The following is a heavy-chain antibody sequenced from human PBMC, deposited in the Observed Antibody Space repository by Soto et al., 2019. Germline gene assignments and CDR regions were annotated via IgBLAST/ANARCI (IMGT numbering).Heavy chain of an antibody. D-gene: IGHD4-4*01. CDR1: GFTFSSHC. CDR3: ARVQTTVTTPGMDV. J-gene: IGHJ6*02. Sequence: PVGSLRLPCAASGFTFSSHCMHWVRQAPGEGLMWVSRINPGGSTTSYADSVKGRFTISRDNAKNTLYLQMNSLRVEDTAVYYCARVQTTVTTPGMDVWGQGPTVNVSS. CDR2: INPGGSTT. V-gene: IGHV3-74*01.